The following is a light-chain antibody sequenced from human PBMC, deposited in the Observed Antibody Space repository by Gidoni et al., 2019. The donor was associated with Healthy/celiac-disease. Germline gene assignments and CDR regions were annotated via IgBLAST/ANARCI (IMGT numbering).Light chain of an antibody. CDR1: QSVSSY. J-gene: IGKJ2*01. V-gene: IGKV3-11*01. CDR2: DAA. CDR3: QQRSNWPPYT. Sequence: ELELTHSPATLSLSPGERATLSCRASQSVSSYLAWYQQKPGQAPRLLIYDAANRATGIPARFSGSGSGTDFTLTISSLEPADFAVYYCQQRSNWPPYTFGQGTKLEIK.